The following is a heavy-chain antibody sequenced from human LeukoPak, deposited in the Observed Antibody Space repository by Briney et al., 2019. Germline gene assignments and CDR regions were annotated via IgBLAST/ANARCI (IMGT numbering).Heavy chain of an antibody. CDR3: ARDGGGTTLPFDY. CDR1: GYTFTDYY. Sequence: GASVKVSCKASGYTFTDYYMHWVRQAPGQGLEWMGWINPNSGGTNYAQKFQGRVTMTRDTSISTAYMELNRLRSDDTAVYYCARDGGGTTLPFDYWGQGTLVTVSS. D-gene: IGHD1-1*01. CDR2: INPNSGGT. J-gene: IGHJ4*02. V-gene: IGHV1-2*02.